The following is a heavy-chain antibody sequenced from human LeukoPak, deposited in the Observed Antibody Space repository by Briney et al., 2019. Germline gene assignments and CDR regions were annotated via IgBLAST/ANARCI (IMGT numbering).Heavy chain of an antibody. D-gene: IGHD3-22*01. CDR3: ARHYYDSWDAFDI. CDR1: GGSISSYY. V-gene: IGHV4-4*09. Sequence: SETLSLTCTVSGGSISSYYWSWIRQPPGKGLEWIRYIYTSGSTNYNPPLKSRVTISVDTSKNQFSLRLSSVTAADTAVYYCARHYYDSWDAFDIWGQGTMVTVSS. J-gene: IGHJ3*02. CDR2: IYTSGST.